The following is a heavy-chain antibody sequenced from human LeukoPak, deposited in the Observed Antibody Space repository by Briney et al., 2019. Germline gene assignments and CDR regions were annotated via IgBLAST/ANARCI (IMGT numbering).Heavy chain of an antibody. CDR3: ARRRRAVRGRGVNYGMDV. J-gene: IGHJ6*04. CDR2: INHSGST. Sequence: SETLSLTCAVYGGSFSGYYWSWIRQPPGKGLEWIGEINHSGSTNYNPSLKSRVTISVDTSKNQFSLKLSSVTAAGTAVYYCARRRRAVRGRGVNYGMDVWGKGTTVTVSS. D-gene: IGHD3-10*01. CDR1: GGSFSGYY. V-gene: IGHV4-34*01.